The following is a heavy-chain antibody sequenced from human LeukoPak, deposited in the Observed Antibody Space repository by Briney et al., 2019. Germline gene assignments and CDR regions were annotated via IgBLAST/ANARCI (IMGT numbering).Heavy chain of an antibody. Sequence: GGSLRLSCAAYGFTVSSNYMSWVRQAPGKGLEWVSVIYSGGSTYYADSVKGRFTISRDNSKNTLYLQMNSLRAEDTAVYYCARETKAAAGRFSYNWFDPWGQGTLVTVSS. J-gene: IGHJ5*02. D-gene: IGHD6-13*01. V-gene: IGHV3-66*01. CDR2: IYSGGST. CDR1: GFTVSSNY. CDR3: ARETKAAAGRFSYNWFDP.